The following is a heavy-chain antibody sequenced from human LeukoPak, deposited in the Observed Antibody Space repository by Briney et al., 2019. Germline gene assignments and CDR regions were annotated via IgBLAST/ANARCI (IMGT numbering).Heavy chain of an antibody. J-gene: IGHJ4*02. CDR1: GYTFTRYD. V-gene: IGHV1-8*01. CDR3: ARAAVARRPLGY. Sequence: GSSVKVSCKASGYTFTRYDINWLRQATGQGRDWMGWMNPDSGNTGSAQKFPGRVTMTRNTTISTAYMELSSLRSEDTAVYYCARAAVARRPLGYWGQGTLVTVSS. CDR2: MNPDSGNT. D-gene: IGHD6-19*01.